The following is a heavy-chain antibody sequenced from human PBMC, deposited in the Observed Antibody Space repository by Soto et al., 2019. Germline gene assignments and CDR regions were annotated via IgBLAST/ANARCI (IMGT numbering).Heavy chain of an antibody. J-gene: IGHJ4*02. Sequence: EVQLLESGGGLVQPGGSLRLSCAASGFIFNSYAMSWVRQAPGKGLEWVSGINNGGGSTYYADSVKGRFTISRDNSRNALYLQMNSLGADDTAVYYCAKDLYAGGWFYFDSWGQGTPVTVSS. CDR1: GFIFNSYA. D-gene: IGHD6-19*01. CDR3: AKDLYAGGWFYFDS. CDR2: INNGGGST. V-gene: IGHV3-23*01.